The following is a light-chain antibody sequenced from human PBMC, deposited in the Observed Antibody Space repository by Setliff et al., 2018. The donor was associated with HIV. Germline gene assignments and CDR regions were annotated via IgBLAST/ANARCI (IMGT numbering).Light chain of an antibody. CDR3: SSYARSSTYV. CDR1: SSDVGGYNY. V-gene: IGLV2-14*03. Sequence: QSVLTQPASVSGSPGQSITISCTGTSSDVGGYNYVTWYQQHPGKAPKVMIYDVSNRPSGVSIRFSGSKSGNTASLTISGLQAEDEADYYCSSYARSSTYVFGTGTKVTVL. CDR2: DVS. J-gene: IGLJ1*01.